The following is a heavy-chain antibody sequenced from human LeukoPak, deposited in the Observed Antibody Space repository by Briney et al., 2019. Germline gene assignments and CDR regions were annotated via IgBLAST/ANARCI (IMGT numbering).Heavy chain of an antibody. CDR2: FDPEDGET. Sequence: VASVKVSCKVSGYTLTELSMHWVRQAPGKGLEWMGGFDPEDGETIYAQKFQGRVTMTEDTSTDTAYMELSSLRSEDTAVYYCATPAIVGATTLEGYAFDIWGQGTMVTVSS. CDR1: GYTLTELS. CDR3: ATPAIVGATTLEGYAFDI. J-gene: IGHJ3*02. D-gene: IGHD1-26*01. V-gene: IGHV1-24*01.